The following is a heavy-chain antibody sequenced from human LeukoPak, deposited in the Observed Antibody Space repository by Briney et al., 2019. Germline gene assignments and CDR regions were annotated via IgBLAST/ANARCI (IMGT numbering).Heavy chain of an antibody. Sequence: ASVKVSCKASGFALYKYNIVWVRQAPGQGLEWVGGINPNRGGTNYSQKSQGRVTMTRDTSISTAYMELSSLRSDDTAVYYCAKVLCLSMLRGPYGYWGQGTLVTVSS. D-gene: IGHD3-10*01. CDR3: AKVLCLSMLRGPYGY. J-gene: IGHJ4*02. V-gene: IGHV1-2*02. CDR2: INPNRGGT. CDR1: GFALYKYN.